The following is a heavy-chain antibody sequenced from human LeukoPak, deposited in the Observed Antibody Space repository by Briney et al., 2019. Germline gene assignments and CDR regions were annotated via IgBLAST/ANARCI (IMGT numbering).Heavy chain of an antibody. V-gene: IGHV3-49*04. CDR2: IRSKAYGGTT. CDR1: GLTFGDYT. D-gene: IGHD1-26*01. CDR3: SVGSRGTYIPTFDL. J-gene: IGHJ5*02. Sequence: GGSLRLSCTGSGLTFGDYTVSWVRQAPGRGLEWVGFIRSKAYGGTTAYAAAAKGRFTISRDDSKNIASLQMNSLKTEDTAVYFCSVGSRGTYIPTFDLWGQGTLVTVSS.